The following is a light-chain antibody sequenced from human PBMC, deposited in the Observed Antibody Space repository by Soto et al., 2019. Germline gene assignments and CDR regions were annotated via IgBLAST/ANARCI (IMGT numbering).Light chain of an antibody. CDR3: VLYMGSGTWV. CDR2: DNN. J-gene: IGLJ3*02. Sequence: QSVLTQPPSVSAAPGQKVTISCSGSSSNIGNNYVSWYQQLPGTAPKLLIYDNNKRPSGIPDRFSGSILGTKAALTITGAQADDESDYYCVLYMGSGTWVFGGGTKLTVL. CDR1: SSNIGNNY. V-gene: IGLV1-51*01.